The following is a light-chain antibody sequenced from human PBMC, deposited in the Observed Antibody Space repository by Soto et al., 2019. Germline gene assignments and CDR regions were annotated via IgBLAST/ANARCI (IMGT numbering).Light chain of an antibody. J-gene: IGKJ2*01. Sequence: DIVMTQSPDSLAVSLGERATINCKSSQSVLYSSNNKNYLAWYQQKPGQPPKLLIYWASTRESGVPDRFSGSGSGTDFTLTISSLQAEDVAVYYCQQYYSTPRAYTFGQWTKLEIK. V-gene: IGKV4-1*01. CDR2: WAS. CDR3: QQYYSTPRAYT. CDR1: QSVLYSSNNKNY.